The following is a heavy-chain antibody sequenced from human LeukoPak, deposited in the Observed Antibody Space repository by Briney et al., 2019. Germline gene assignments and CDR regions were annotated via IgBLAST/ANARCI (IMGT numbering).Heavy chain of an antibody. CDR3: ARVTRWAGLDF. D-gene: IGHD2-21*02. CDR1: GGSISSGDKY. V-gene: IGHV4-30-4*01. Sequence: SQTLSLTCNVSGGSISSGDKYWSWIRQPPGKGLEWIGYIYYSGSTYYNPSLKSRLTISVDTSENQFPLHLTSVTAADTAVYFCARVTRWAGLDFWGQGTLVTVSS. J-gene: IGHJ4*02. CDR2: IYYSGST.